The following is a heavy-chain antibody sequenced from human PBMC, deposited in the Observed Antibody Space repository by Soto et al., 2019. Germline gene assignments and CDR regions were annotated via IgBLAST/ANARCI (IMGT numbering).Heavy chain of an antibody. CDR1: GFTFSSYW. J-gene: IGHJ3*02. CDR2: INSDGSST. D-gene: IGHD1-26*01. CDR3: AREQALGNALYI. V-gene: IGHV3-74*01. Sequence: PGGSLRLSCAASGFTFSSYWMHWVRQAPGKGLVWVSRINSDGSSTSYADSVKGRFTISRDNATNTLYLQMNNLRAEDTAVYYCAREQALGNALYIWGQETLVTVS.